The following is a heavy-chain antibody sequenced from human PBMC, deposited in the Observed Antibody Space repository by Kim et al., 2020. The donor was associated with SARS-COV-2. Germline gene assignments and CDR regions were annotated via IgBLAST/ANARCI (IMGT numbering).Heavy chain of an antibody. D-gene: IGHD3-10*01. V-gene: IGHV4-59*01. J-gene: IGHJ6*03. Sequence: NPSLEIRVAISIDPSKNQFSLNLRSVTAADTALYYCARDRGGLKHYMDVWGKGTAVTISS. CDR3: ARDRGGLKHYMDV.